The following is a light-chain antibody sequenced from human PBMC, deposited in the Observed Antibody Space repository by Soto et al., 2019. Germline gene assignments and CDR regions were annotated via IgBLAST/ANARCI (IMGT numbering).Light chain of an antibody. CDR3: QQYGSSPWT. CDR1: QSISSSY. Sequence: EIVLTQSPGTLSLSPGERATLSCRASQSISSSYLGWYQQKPAQAPRLLIYGASSRATGIPDRFSGSGSGTDFTLTIRRMETEDFAVYYCQQYGSSPWTFGQGTKVDIK. V-gene: IGKV3-20*01. J-gene: IGKJ1*01. CDR2: GAS.